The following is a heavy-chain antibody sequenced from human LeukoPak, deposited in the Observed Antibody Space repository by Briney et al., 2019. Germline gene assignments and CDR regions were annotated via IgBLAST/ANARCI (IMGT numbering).Heavy chain of an antibody. Sequence: ASVKVSCKASGYTFTSYAMHLVRQAPGQRLEWMGWINAGNGNTKYSQKFQGRVTITRDTSASTAYMELSSLRSEDTAVYYCARDFDILTRYHSHLDPWGQGTLVTVSS. CDR3: ARDFDILTRYHSHLDP. CDR1: GYTFTSYA. J-gene: IGHJ5*02. V-gene: IGHV1-3*01. CDR2: INAGNGNT. D-gene: IGHD3-9*01.